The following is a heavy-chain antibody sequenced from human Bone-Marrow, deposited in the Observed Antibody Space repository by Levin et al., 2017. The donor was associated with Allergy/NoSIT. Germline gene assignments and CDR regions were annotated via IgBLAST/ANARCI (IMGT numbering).Heavy chain of an antibody. CDR2: ISGSSGTT. CDR1: GFTLSTYD. CDR3: ARQFAY. V-gene: IGHV3-48*01. J-gene: IGHJ4*02. Sequence: LSLTCAASGFTLSTYDMNWVRQAPGKGLEWVSYISGSSGTTDYADSVKGRFTISRDNAKNSLYLQMNSLRADDTAVYYCARQFAYWGQGALVTVSS. D-gene: IGHD3-10*01.